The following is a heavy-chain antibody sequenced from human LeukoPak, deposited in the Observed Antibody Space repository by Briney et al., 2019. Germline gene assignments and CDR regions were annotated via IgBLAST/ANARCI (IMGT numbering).Heavy chain of an antibody. D-gene: IGHD2-2*01. J-gene: IGHJ3*02. CDR3: AGDQDQYCSSTSCPMRNAFDI. Sequence: SETLSLTCAVYGGSFSGYFWSWIRQPPGKGLEWIGYIYHSGSTYYNPSLKSRVTISVDRSKNQFSLKLSSVTAADTAVYYCAGDQDQYCSSTSCPMRNAFDIWGQGTMVTVSS. V-gene: IGHV4-34*01. CDR2: IYHSGST. CDR1: GGSFSGYF.